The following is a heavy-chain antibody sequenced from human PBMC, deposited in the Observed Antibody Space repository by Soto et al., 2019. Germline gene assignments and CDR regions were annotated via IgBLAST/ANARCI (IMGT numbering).Heavy chain of an antibody. Sequence: ASVKVSCKVSGYSLSALSIHWVRQAPGKGLEWMGGFDPEEGETTYAQKVQGRVTMTEDTSTDTAYMDLRSLRSEDTAVYYCATDRGDAFDVRGQGTMVTVSS. J-gene: IGHJ3*01. CDR1: GYSLSALS. V-gene: IGHV1-24*01. CDR2: FDPEEGET. D-gene: IGHD3-10*01. CDR3: ATDRGDAFDV.